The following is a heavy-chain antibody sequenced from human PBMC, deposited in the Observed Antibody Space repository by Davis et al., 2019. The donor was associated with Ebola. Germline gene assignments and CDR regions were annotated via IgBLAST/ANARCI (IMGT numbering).Heavy chain of an antibody. Sequence: GGSLRLSCAASGFIFSNYWMSWVRQAPGKGPEWVAIIKQDGGETNYVDSVKDRFTISRDNAKNSLFLQMNSLRAEDTALYYCASGDGRGSSYDMDVWGQGTTVTVSS. J-gene: IGHJ6*03. D-gene: IGHD5-12*01. CDR2: IKQDGGET. CDR3: ASGDGRGSSYDMDV. CDR1: GFIFSNYW. V-gene: IGHV3-7*03.